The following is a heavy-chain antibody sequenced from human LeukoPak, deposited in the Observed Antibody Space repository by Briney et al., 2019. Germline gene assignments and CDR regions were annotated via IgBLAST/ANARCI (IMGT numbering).Heavy chain of an antibody. D-gene: IGHD6-19*01. Sequence: ASVKVSCKASGYTFTGYYMHWARQAPGQGLEWMGWINPNSGGTNYAQKFQGRVTMTRDTSISTAYMELSRLRSDDTAVYYCARERAVEQWLGYNWFDPWGQGTLVTVSS. CDR1: GYTFTGYY. J-gene: IGHJ5*02. V-gene: IGHV1-2*02. CDR3: ARERAVEQWLGYNWFDP. CDR2: INPNSGGT.